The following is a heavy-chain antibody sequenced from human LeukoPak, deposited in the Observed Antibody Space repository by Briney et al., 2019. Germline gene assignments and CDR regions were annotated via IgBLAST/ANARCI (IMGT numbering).Heavy chain of an antibody. CDR1: GDYISSSSYY. J-gene: IGHJ4*02. CDR3: VRLYYYDASGPPL. D-gene: IGHD3-22*01. CDR2: IYYTGRT. V-gene: IGHV4-39*01. Sequence: PSETLSLTCSISGDYISSSSYYSGWIRQPPGEGLEWLGNIYYTGRTYYNPSLKSRASESIDTSRNEFSLKLSSVTAADTAVYYCVRLYYYDASGPPLWGQGTLVIVSS.